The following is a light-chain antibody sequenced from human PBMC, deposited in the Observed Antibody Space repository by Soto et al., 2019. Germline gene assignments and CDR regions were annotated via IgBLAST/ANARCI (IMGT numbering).Light chain of an antibody. CDR1: SPNIGSNT. Sequence: QSVLTQPPSASGTPGQRVTISCSGGSPNIGSNTVNWYQQLPGTAPKLLIHSSNQRPSGVPDRVSGSQSGTSASLAISGLQSDDEADYYCAAWDDNRDAVVFGGGTKLTVL. CDR2: SSN. CDR3: AAWDDNRDAVV. V-gene: IGLV1-44*01. J-gene: IGLJ2*01.